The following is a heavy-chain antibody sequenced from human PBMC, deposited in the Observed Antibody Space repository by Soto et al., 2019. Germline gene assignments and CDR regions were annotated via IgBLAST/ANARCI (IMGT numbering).Heavy chain of an antibody. Sequence: PSETLSLTCTVSGGSISSGGYYWGWIRQHPGKGLEWIGYIYYSGSTYYNPSLKSRVTISVDTSKNQFSLKLSSVTAADTAVYYCARDRSCSGGSCYGTYYFDYWGQGTLVTVSS. CDR2: IYYSGST. J-gene: IGHJ4*02. CDR1: GGSISSGGYY. V-gene: IGHV4-31*03. D-gene: IGHD2-15*01. CDR3: ARDRSCSGGSCYGTYYFDY.